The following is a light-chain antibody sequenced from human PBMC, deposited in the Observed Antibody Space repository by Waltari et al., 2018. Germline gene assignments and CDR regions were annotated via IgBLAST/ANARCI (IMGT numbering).Light chain of an antibody. Sequence: EIVLTQSPGTLSLSPGERATLSCRASQTFGKYLAWYQQKPGQAPRLLIYDASIRASGIPDRFSGSVSGTDFSLTISTLEPEDFAVYYCQHYVRLPATFGQGTKVEIK. J-gene: IGKJ1*01. V-gene: IGKV3-20*01. CDR3: QHYVRLPAT. CDR2: DAS. CDR1: QTFGKY.